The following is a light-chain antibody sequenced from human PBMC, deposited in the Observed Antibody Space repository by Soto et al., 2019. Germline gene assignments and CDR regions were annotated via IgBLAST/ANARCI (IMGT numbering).Light chain of an antibody. Sequence: EIVLTQSPATLSLSPGERATLSCRASQSVGSYLAWYQQKPGQAPRLLIYDASSRATGIPARFSGSGSGTDFTLNISSLEPEDFAVYYCQQRSNWPYTFGQGTKLEIK. CDR1: QSVGSY. J-gene: IGKJ2*01. CDR3: QQRSNWPYT. CDR2: DAS. V-gene: IGKV3-11*01.